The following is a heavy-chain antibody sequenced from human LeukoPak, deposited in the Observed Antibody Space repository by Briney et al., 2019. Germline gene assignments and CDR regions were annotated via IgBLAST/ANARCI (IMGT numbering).Heavy chain of an antibody. CDR1: GYSFTDYN. J-gene: IGHJ4*02. D-gene: IGHD6-13*01. Sequence: ASVKVSCKASGYSFTDYNMQWLRQAPGQGLEWMGWINPNSGGTNYAQKFQGRVTMTRDTSISTAYMELSRLRSDDTAVYYCARVSRYSSSWYSFDYWGQGTLVTVSS. CDR2: INPNSGGT. CDR3: ARVSRYSSSWYSFDY. V-gene: IGHV1-2*02.